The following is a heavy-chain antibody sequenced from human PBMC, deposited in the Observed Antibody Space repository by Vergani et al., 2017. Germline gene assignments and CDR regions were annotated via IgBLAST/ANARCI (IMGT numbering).Heavy chain of an antibody. J-gene: IGHJ6*02. CDR1: GFTFDDYA. CDR2: ISWNSGSI. CDR3: AKIRGVDYYYGMDV. V-gene: IGHV3-9*01. D-gene: IGHD3-10*01. Sequence: EVQLVESGGGLVQPGRSLRLSCAASGFTFDDYAMHWVRQAPGKGLEWVSGISWNSGSIGYADSVKGRFTISRDNAKNSLYLQMNSLRAEDTALYYCAKIRGVDYYYGMDVWGQGP.